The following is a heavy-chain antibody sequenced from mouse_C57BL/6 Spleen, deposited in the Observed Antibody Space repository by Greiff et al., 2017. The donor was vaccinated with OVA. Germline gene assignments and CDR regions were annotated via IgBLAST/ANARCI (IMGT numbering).Heavy chain of an antibody. V-gene: IGHV1-80*01. CDR2: IYPGDGDT. J-gene: IGHJ4*01. D-gene: IGHD2-5*01. CDR3: ARRSNYSYYYAMDY. CDR1: GYAFSSYW. Sequence: VKLMESGAELVKPGASVKISCKASGYAFSSYWMNWVKQRPGKGLEWIGQIYPGDGDTNYNGKFKGKATLTADKSSSTAYMQLSSLTSEDSAVYFCARRSNYSYYYAMDYWGQGTSVTVSS.